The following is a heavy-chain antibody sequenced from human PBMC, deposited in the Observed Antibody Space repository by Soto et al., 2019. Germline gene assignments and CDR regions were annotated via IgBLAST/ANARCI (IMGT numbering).Heavy chain of an antibody. V-gene: IGHV4-4*02. CDR1: GGSISSSNW. J-gene: IGHJ4*02. CDR2: IYHSGST. Sequence: SETLSLTCAVSGGSISSSNWWSWVRQPPGKGLEWIGEIYHSGSTNYNPSLKSRVTISVDKSKNQFSLKLSSVTAADTAVYYFARGFEYRSTGIDYWGQGTLVTISS. CDR3: ARGFEYRSTGIDY. D-gene: IGHD6-6*01.